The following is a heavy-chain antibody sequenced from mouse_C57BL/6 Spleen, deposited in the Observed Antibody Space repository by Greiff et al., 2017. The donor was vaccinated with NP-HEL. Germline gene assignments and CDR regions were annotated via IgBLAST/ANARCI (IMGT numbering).Heavy chain of an antibody. CDR3: AREGNFPLDY. CDR2: INPYNGGT. V-gene: IGHV1-19*01. D-gene: IGHD2-1*01. Sequence: VQLQQSGPVLVKPGASVKMSCKASGYTFTDYYMNWVKQSHGKSLEWIGVINPYNGGTSYNQKFKGKATLTVDKSSSTAYMELNSLTSEDSAVYYCAREGNFPLDYWGQGTTLTVSS. CDR1: GYTFTDYY. J-gene: IGHJ2*01.